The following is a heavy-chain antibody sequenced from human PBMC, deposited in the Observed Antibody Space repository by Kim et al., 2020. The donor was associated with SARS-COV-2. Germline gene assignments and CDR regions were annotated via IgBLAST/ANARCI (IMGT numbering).Heavy chain of an antibody. Sequence: SETLSLTCTVSGGSISSYYWSWIRQPPGKGLEWIGYIYYTWSTNYNPSLKSRVTISVDTSKNQFSLKLSSVTAADTAVYYCARAAIFGTWDYWGQGTLVTVSS. CDR2: IYYTWST. D-gene: IGHD3-3*01. J-gene: IGHJ4*02. CDR1: GGSISSYY. CDR3: ARAAIFGTWDY. V-gene: IGHV4-59*01.